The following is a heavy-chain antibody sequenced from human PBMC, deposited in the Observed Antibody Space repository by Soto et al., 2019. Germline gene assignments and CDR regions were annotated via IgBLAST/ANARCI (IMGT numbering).Heavy chain of an antibody. CDR3: ARASIFGVVMSSYYYYYMDV. V-gene: IGHV6-1*01. D-gene: IGHD3-3*01. Sequence: PSQTLSLTCAISGDSGSSNSAAWNWIRQSPSRGLEWLGRTYYRSKWYNDYAVSVKSRITINPDTSKNQFSLQLNSVTPEDTAVYYCARASIFGVVMSSYYYYYMDVWGKGTTVTVSS. J-gene: IGHJ6*03. CDR1: GDSGSSNSAA. CDR2: TYYRSKWYN.